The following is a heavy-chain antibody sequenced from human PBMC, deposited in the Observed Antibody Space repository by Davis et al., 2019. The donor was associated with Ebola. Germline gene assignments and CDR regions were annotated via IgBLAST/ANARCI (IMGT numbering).Heavy chain of an antibody. D-gene: IGHD3-10*01. CDR3: ARDSLVQGVIVAAFDV. CDR2: IKQDGSEK. Sequence: GGSLRLSCEASGFTFSTYWMSWVRQAPGKGLEWVANIKQDGSEKYYVDSVKGRFTISRDNAKNSVFLQMSSLRAEDTAVYYCARDSLVQGVIVAAFDVWGQGTTVTVSS. J-gene: IGHJ3*01. V-gene: IGHV3-7*01. CDR1: GFTFSTYW.